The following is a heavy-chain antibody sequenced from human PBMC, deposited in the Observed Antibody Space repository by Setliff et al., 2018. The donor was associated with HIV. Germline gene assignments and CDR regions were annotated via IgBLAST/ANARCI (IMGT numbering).Heavy chain of an antibody. D-gene: IGHD4-4*01. CDR1: GYTFTSYA. Sequence: GASVKVSCKASGYTFTSYAMHWVRQAPGQRLEWMGWINAGNGNTKYSQKFQGRVTITTDESTSTAYMELSSLRSEDTAVYYCARTPDYSNYLYYFDYWGQGTLVTVSS. CDR2: INAGNGNT. J-gene: IGHJ4*02. V-gene: IGHV1-3*01. CDR3: ARTPDYSNYLYYFDY.